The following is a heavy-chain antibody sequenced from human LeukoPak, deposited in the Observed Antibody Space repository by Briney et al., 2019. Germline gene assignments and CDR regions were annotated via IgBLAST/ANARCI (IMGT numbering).Heavy chain of an antibody. J-gene: IGHJ5*02. Sequence: SVKVSCKASGGTFSSYAISWVRQAPGQGLQWMGGIIPIFGTANYAQKFQGRVTITTDESTSTAYMELSSLRSEDTAVYYCAGENRIAAAGYGIWFDPWGQGTLVTVSS. D-gene: IGHD6-13*01. CDR3: AGENRIAAAGYGIWFDP. CDR1: GGTFSSYA. CDR2: IIPIFGTA. V-gene: IGHV1-69*05.